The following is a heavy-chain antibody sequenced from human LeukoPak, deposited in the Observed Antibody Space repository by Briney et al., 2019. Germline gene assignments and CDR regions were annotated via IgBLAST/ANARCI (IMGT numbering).Heavy chain of an antibody. CDR2: INHSGST. CDR1: GGSFSGYY. V-gene: IGHV4-34*01. Sequence: SETLSLTCAVYGGSFSGYYWSWLRQPPGKGLEWIGEINHSGSTNYNPSLKSRVTISVDTSKNKFSLKLSSVTAADTAVYYCARILGYCPGGSCRDYRGQGTLVTVSS. J-gene: IGHJ4*02. D-gene: IGHD2-15*01. CDR3: ARILGYCPGGSCRDY.